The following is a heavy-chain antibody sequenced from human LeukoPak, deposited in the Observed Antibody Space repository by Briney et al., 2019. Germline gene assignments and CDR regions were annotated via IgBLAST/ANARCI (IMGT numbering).Heavy chain of an antibody. CDR3: TTAGGYSSSWYEDDY. V-gene: IGHV3-74*01. D-gene: IGHD6-13*01. CDR1: GFTFSSNW. Sequence: GGSLRLSCAVSGFTFSSNWMYWVRQAPGKGLVWVSRISSDGSSATYADSVKGRFTISRDNAKNTLYLQMNSLRAEDTAVYYCTTAGGYSSSWYEDDYWGQGTLVTVSS. CDR2: ISSDGSSA. J-gene: IGHJ4*02.